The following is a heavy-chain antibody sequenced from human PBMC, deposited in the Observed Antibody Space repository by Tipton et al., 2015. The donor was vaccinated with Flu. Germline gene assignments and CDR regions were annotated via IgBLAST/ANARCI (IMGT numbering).Heavy chain of an antibody. V-gene: IGHV4-34*01. CDR3: TRSLRNSSGSPGY. J-gene: IGHJ4*02. Sequence: LRLSCAVYGGSFSGYYWSWIRQPPGKGLEWIGEINHSGSTYYSPSLKSRVTISADTSNNQFCLRLSSVTAADTAMYYCTRSLRNSSGSPGYWGQGTLVTVSS. CDR1: GGSFSGYY. CDR2: INHSGST. D-gene: IGHD3-22*01.